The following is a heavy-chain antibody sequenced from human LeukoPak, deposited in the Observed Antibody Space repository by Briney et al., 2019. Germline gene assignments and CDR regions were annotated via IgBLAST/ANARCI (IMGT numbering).Heavy chain of an antibody. D-gene: IGHD3-22*01. CDR2: INAGNGNT. CDR3: ARGRHYTYYYDSSGYEG. Sequence: PAASVKVSCKASGYTFTSYAMHWVRQAPGQRLEWMGWINAGNGNTKYSQKFQGRVTITRDISASTAYMELSSLRSEDTAVYYCARGRHYTYYYDSSGYEGWGQGTLVTVSS. V-gene: IGHV1-3*01. J-gene: IGHJ4*02. CDR1: GYTFTSYA.